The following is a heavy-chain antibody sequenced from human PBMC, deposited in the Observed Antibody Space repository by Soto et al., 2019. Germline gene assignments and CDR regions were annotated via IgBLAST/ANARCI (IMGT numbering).Heavy chain of an antibody. J-gene: IGHJ4*02. Sequence: WGSLRLSCSASGFTFTRYSMNWVRQAPGKGLEWVSSISSTTNYIYYGDSMKGRFTISRDNAKNSLYLEMNSLRAEDTAVYYCARESEDLTSNFDYWGQGTLVTVSS. CDR3: ARESEDLTSNFDY. V-gene: IGHV3-21*06. CDR1: GFTFTRYS. CDR2: ISSTTNYI.